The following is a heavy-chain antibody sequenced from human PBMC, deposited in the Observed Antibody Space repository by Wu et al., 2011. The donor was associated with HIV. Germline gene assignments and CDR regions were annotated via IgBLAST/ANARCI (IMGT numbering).Heavy chain of an antibody. J-gene: IGHJ4*02. V-gene: IGHV3-7*01. CDR3: ARDRLLDRLRFFDS. Sequence: GSEKYYLDSVKGRFTITRDNTKNSLFLQMDNLRAEDTAVYFCARDRLLDRLRFFDSWGPGTLVTVSS. CDR2: GSEK. D-gene: IGHD3-10*01.